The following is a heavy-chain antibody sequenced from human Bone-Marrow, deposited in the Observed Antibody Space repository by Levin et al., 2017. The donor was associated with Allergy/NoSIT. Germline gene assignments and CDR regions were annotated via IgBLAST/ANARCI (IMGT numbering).Heavy chain of an antibody. CDR3: AHSGAQYLRTWYDY. V-gene: IGHV2-5*02. Sequence: ESGPTLVKPTQTLTLTCTFSGFSLSTSGVAVGWIRQPPGKALEWLALIYWDDDKRYSPSLKSRLTITKDTSKNQVVLTITNMDPVDTATYYCAHSGAQYLRTWYDYWGQGTLVTVSS. J-gene: IGHJ4*02. CDR2: IYWDDDK. D-gene: IGHD4-11*01. CDR1: GFSLSTSGVA.